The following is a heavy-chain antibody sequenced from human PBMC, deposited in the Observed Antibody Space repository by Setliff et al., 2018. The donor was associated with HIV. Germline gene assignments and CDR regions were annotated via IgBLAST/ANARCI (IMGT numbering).Heavy chain of an antibody. CDR3: ARAADYDFWCGYSSGWFDP. CDR1: GYTFTAYA. V-gene: IGHV1-3*01. D-gene: IGHD3-3*01. J-gene: IGHJ5*02. CDR2: ISAGNGNT. Sequence: GASVKVSCKASGYTFTAYAMHWVRQAPGQRLEWMGWISAGNGNTKYSQRFQGRVTITRDPSASTAYMGLSSLSSEDTAVYYCARAADYDFWCGYSSGWFDPWGQGTLVTVSS.